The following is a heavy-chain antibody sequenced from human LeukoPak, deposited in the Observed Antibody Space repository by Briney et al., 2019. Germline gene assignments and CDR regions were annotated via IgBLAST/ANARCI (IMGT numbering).Heavy chain of an antibody. Sequence: KPSETLSLTCTVSGGSISSYYWSWIRQTPGKGLEWIGYIYYSGSTNYNPSLKSRVNISVDTSKNQFSLKLSSVTAADTALYYCANLYCSSTSCYLFHWGQGTLVTVSS. CDR3: ANLYCSSTSCYLFH. D-gene: IGHD2-2*01. V-gene: IGHV4-59*08. J-gene: IGHJ4*02. CDR1: GGSISSYY. CDR2: IYYSGST.